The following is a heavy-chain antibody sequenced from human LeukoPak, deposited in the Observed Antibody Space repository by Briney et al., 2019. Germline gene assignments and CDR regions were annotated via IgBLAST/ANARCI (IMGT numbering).Heavy chain of an antibody. V-gene: IGHV3-33*01. J-gene: IGHJ6*02. D-gene: IGHD3-3*01. Sequence: GGSLRLSCAASGFTFSSYGMHWVRQAPGKGLEWVAVIWYDGSNKYYADSVKGRFTISRDNAKNSLYLQMNSLRAEDTAVYYCAREGHYDFWSGFRRYGMDVWGQGTTVTVSS. CDR3: AREGHYDFWSGFRRYGMDV. CDR1: GFTFSSYG. CDR2: IWYDGSNK.